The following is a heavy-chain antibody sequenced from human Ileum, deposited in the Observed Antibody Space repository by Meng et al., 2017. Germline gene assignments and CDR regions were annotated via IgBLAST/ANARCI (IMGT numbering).Heavy chain of an antibody. CDR3: VRDLLRACDY. V-gene: IGHV3-30*01. D-gene: IGHD1-26*01. Sequence: QVQLVESGGGVVQPGTSLRLSCAAFGFSFSRFAMLWVRQAPGKGPEWVSFIAYHGSATQYADSVKGRFTISRDNSKNMLYLQMNSLRPEDTAVYYCVRDLLRACDYWGQGTLVTVSS. CDR2: IAYHGSAT. J-gene: IGHJ4*02. CDR1: GFSFSRFA.